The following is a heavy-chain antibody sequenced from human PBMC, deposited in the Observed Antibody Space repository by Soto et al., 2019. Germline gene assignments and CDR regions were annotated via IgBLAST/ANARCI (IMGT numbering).Heavy chain of an antibody. J-gene: IGHJ4*02. V-gene: IGHV4-39*01. CDR1: GGSLTRNDHY. D-gene: IGHD6-19*01. CDR2: IKSSGST. CDR3: ARLGSSGWYQGSYFDY. Sequence: QLQLQESGPGLVRPSETLSLICTVSGGSLTRNDHYWGWIRQSPGKGLEWIGDIKSSGSTNYNLSLKCRVSMSVETSKNQFSLKMNSVTAADTAVYCCARLGSSGWYQGSYFDYWGQGTLVTVSS.